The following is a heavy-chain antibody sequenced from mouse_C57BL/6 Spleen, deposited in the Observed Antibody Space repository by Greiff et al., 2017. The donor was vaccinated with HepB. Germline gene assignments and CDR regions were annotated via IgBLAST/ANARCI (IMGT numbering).Heavy chain of an antibody. CDR3: ARGTAQATSFAY. CDR1: GYTFTSYW. V-gene: IGHV1-50*01. J-gene: IGHJ3*01. D-gene: IGHD3-2*02. Sequence: QVQLQQSGAELVKPGASVKLSCKASGYTFTSYWMQWVKQRPGQGLEWIGEIDPSDSYTNYNQKFKGKATLTVDTSSSTAYMQLSSLTSEDSAVYYCARGTAQATSFAYWGQGTLVTVSA. CDR2: IDPSDSYT.